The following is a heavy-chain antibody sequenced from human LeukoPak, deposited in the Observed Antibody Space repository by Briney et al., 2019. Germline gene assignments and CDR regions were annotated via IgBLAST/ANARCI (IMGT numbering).Heavy chain of an antibody. V-gene: IGHV3-48*03. CDR1: GFTFSSYE. CDR3: ARDNGPTGWYH. CDR2: ISSSGSTI. Sequence: GGSLRLSCAASGFTFSSYEMNWVRQAPGKGLEWVSYISSSGSTIYYADSVKGRFTISRDNAKNSLYLQMNSLRAEDTAVYYCARDNGPTGWYHWGQGTLVTVSS. J-gene: IGHJ4*02. D-gene: IGHD6-19*01.